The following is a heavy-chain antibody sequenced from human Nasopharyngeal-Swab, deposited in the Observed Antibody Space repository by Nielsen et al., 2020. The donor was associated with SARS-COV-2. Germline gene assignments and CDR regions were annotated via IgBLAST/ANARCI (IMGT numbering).Heavy chain of an antibody. CDR2: ISSSSISI. CDR3: AKLDSSGWLLFDY. J-gene: IGHJ4*02. V-gene: IGHV3-11*01. Sequence: PGKGLEWISYISSSSISIYYADSVKGRFTISRDNAKNSLYLQMNSLRAEDTAVYYCAKLDSSGWLLFDYWGQGTLVTVSS. D-gene: IGHD6-19*01.